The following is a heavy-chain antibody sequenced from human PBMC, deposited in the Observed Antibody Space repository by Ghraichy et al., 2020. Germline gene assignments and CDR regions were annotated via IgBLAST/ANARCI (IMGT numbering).Heavy chain of an antibody. CDR1: GGSITSHY. V-gene: IGHV4-59*08. D-gene: IGHD3-22*01. CDR3: ARHEGGTYYDSSGYLVY. Sequence: SETLSLTCAVSGGSITSHYWSWIRQPPGKGLEWIGFIYYSGTTNYNPSLKSRVTISVDTSKGQFSLKLSSVTAADTAVYYCARHEGGTYYDSSGYLVYWGQGTLVTVSS. CDR2: IYYSGTT. J-gene: IGHJ4*02.